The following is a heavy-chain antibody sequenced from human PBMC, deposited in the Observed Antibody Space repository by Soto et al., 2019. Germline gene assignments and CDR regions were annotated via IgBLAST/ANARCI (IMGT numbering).Heavy chain of an antibody. V-gene: IGHV4-38-2*02. D-gene: IGHD1-1*01. CDR3: ARVMGEFSLQGSLEFDF. Sequence: KASETLSLTCTVSNFSISSGYYWGWVRQPPGKGLEWIATIYHTGHTYYNPSLKSRVTISVDTSENQFSLKLRSVTAADTAFYYCARVMGEFSLQGSLEFDFWGQGTLVTVSS. CDR1: NFSISSGYY. J-gene: IGHJ4*02. CDR2: IYHTGHT.